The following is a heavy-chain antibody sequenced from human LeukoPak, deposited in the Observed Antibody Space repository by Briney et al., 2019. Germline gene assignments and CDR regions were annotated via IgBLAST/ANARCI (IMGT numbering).Heavy chain of an antibody. CDR2: IYSSGST. CDR1: GGSISSGSYY. D-gene: IGHD1-1*01. Sequence: PSETLSLTCTVSGGSISSGSYYWSWIRQPAGKGLDWIVRIYSSGSTNYNPSLKSRVTISVDTAKTQYSLKLSSVTAADTAVYYCARDLTTSRTTGTKTWGQGTLVTVSS. J-gene: IGHJ5*02. CDR3: ARDLTTSRTTGTKT. V-gene: IGHV4-61*02.